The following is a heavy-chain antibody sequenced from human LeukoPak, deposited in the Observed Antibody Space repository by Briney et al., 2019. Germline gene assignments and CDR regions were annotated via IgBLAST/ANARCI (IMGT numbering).Heavy chain of an antibody. CDR1: GDSVSSNSAV. CDR3: ARGDQAFDY. CDR2: TYYKSKWSN. V-gene: IGHV6-1*01. J-gene: IGHJ4*02. Sequence: SQTLSLTCAISGDSVSSNSAVWNWIRRSPSRGLEWLERTYYKSKWSNNYAVSVRSRIIINPDTSENQFSLQLNSVTPEDTAVYYCARGDQAFDYWGQGTLVTVSS. D-gene: IGHD2-2*01.